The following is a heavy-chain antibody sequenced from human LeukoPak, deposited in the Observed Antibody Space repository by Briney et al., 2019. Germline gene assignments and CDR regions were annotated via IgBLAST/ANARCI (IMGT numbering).Heavy chain of an antibody. CDR1: GGSFSGCY. CDR3: ARTAYLKYSSGFNWFDP. CDR2: INHSGST. J-gene: IGHJ5*02. D-gene: IGHD6-19*01. Sequence: SETLSLTCAVYGGSFSGCYWSWIRQPPGKGLEWIGEINHSGSTNYNPSLKSRVTISVDTSKNQFSLKLSSVTAADTAVYYCARTAYLKYSSGFNWFDPWGQGTLVTVSS. V-gene: IGHV4-34*01.